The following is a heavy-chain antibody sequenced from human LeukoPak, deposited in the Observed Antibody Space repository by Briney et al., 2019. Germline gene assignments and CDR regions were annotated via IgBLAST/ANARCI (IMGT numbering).Heavy chain of an antibody. CDR3: AREILGGFNPGAY. V-gene: IGHV4-4*02. CDR2: IHRSGIP. J-gene: IGHJ4*02. CDR1: LDSTTSNF. Sequence: SETLSLTCTVSLDSTTSNFWSWVREPPGKGLEWIGEIHRSGIPNYTPSLQSRVTISIDRSRNQIALELSSVTAADTAVYYCAREILGGFNPGAYWGQGTLVTVSS. D-gene: IGHD1-14*01.